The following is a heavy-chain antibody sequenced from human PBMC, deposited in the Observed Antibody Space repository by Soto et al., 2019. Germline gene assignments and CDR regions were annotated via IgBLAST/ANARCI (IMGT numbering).Heavy chain of an antibody. CDR1: GYTFTNYY. J-gene: IGHJ3*02. CDR2: MHPSGDST. Sequence: QVQLVQSGAEVKTPGASVKVSCKASGYTFTNYYLHWVRQAPGQGLEWMGVMHPSGDSTTFALKFQCRVTMTSDTSTSTVSMELSSLRSEDTGVYYCTRVGSSCWYHAFDIWGQGTMVTVSS. CDR3: TRVGSSCWYHAFDI. V-gene: IGHV1-46*03. D-gene: IGHD6-19*01.